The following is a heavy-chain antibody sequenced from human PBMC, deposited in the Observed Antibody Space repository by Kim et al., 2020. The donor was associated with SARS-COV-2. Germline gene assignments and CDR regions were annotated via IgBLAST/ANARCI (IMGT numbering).Heavy chain of an antibody. J-gene: IGHJ5*02. CDR1: GGSISSYY. D-gene: IGHD3-10*01. Sequence: SETLSLTCTVSGGSISSYYWSWIRQPPGKGLEWIGYIYYSGSTNYNPSLKSRVTISVDTSKNQFSLKLSSVTAADTAVYYCARDGRYFNWFDPWGQGTLV. V-gene: IGHV4-59*13. CDR2: IYYSGST. CDR3: ARDGRYFNWFDP.